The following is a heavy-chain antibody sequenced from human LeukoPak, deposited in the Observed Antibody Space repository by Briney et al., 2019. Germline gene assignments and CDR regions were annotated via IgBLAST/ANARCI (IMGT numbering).Heavy chain of an antibody. CDR3: ARGGRERYSSGWTDAFDI. D-gene: IGHD6-19*01. Sequence: GASVKVSCKASGYTFTSYYMHWVRQAPGQGLEWMGIINPSGGSTSYAQKFQGRVTITRDTSTSTVYMELSSLSSEDTAVYYCARGGRERYSSGWTDAFDIWGQGTMVTVSS. CDR2: INPSGGST. J-gene: IGHJ3*02. CDR1: GYTFTSYY. V-gene: IGHV1-46*01.